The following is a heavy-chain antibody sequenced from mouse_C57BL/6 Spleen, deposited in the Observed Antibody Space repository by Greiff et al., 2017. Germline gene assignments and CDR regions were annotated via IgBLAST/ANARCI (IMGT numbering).Heavy chain of an antibody. J-gene: IGHJ3*01. CDR1: GFNIKNTY. Sequence: VQLQQSVAELVRPGASVKLSCTASGFNIKNTYMHWVKQMPEQGLEWIGRIDPADGNTNYAPKFQGKATITADTSSNTAYLQLSRLTSEDTAIYYCATSDDGSYCPFGYWGQGTRVTVSA. CDR3: ATSDDGSYCPFGY. D-gene: IGHD2-3*01. V-gene: IGHV14-3*01. CDR2: IDPADGNT.